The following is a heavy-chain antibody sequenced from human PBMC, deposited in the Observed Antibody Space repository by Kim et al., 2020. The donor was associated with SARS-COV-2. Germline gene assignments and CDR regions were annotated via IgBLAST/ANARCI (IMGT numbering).Heavy chain of an antibody. CDR2: IYYSGST. D-gene: IGHD6-13*01. CDR3: ARLVYSSSWYGLDY. CDR1: GGSISYYY. V-gene: IGHV4-59*08. J-gene: IGHJ4*02. Sequence: SETLSLTCTVSGGSISYYYWSWIRQPPGKGLECIGYIYYSGSTNYNPSLKSRVTISVDTSKNQFSLKLSSVTAADTAVYYCARLVYSSSWYGLDYWGQGTLDTDSS.